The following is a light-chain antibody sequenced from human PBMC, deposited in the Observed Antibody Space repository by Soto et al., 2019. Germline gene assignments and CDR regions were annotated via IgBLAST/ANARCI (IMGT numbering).Light chain of an antibody. Sequence: QSVLTQPASVSGSPGQSITISCTGTSSDVGGYNYVSWYQQHPGKAPKLMIYEVSNRPSGVSNRFSGSKSGNTASLTISGLQAEDEADYYCSSYTGISTVVFGGGTKLTVL. CDR1: SSDVGGYNY. J-gene: IGLJ3*02. CDR3: SSYTGISTVV. CDR2: EVS. V-gene: IGLV2-14*01.